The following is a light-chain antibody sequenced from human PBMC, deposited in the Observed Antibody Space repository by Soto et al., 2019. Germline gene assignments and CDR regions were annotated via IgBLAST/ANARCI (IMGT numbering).Light chain of an antibody. CDR3: AAWDDSLSGLV. J-gene: IGLJ3*02. V-gene: IGLV1-47*01. CDR2: RNT. CDR1: RSNIGTNY. Sequence: QSVLTQPPSASGTPGQRVLISCSGSRSNIGTNYVYWYQQLPGSAPLLLISRNTQRPSGVPDRFSASKSGTSASLAISGLRSEDEADYSCAAWDDSLSGLVFGGGTKVTVL.